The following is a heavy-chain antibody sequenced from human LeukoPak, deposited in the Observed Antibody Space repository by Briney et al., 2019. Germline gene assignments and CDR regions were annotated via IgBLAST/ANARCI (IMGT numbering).Heavy chain of an antibody. CDR3: ARDRLLEWLLYVEYFDY. Sequence: PGGSLRLSCAASGFTFSSYSMNWVPQAPGKGLEWVSCISSSSSTIYYADSVKGRFTISRDNAKNSLYLQMNSLRAEDTAVYYCARDRLLEWLLYVEYFDYWGQGTLVTVSS. CDR2: ISSSSSTI. V-gene: IGHV3-48*01. J-gene: IGHJ4*02. CDR1: GFTFSSYS. D-gene: IGHD3-3*01.